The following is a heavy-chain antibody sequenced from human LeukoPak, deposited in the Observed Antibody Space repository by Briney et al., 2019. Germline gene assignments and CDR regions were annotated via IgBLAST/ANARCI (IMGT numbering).Heavy chain of an antibody. CDR3: AKDSTDHNGVYDAFDV. CDR1: GFTFNIYT. J-gene: IGHJ3*01. V-gene: IGHV3-23*01. D-gene: IGHD1-1*01. CDR2: ISGFGT. Sequence: GGSLRFSAAASGFTFNIYTMSWVPQAPGKGWEGVAIISGFGTFYADSVKGRFTISRDDSKNTLYLQMSSLRVDDTAVYYCAKDSTDHNGVYDAFDVWGQGTMVTVSS.